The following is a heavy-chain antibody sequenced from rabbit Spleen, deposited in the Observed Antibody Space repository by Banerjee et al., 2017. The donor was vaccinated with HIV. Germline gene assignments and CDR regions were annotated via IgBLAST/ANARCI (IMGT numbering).Heavy chain of an antibody. CDR3: VRDTWYFKL. CDR1: AFDFSSGG. CDR2: IDPVFGTT. Sequence: QDYLVESGGGLVQPGGSLKLSCKASAFDFSSGGVSWVRQAPGKGLEWIGYIDPVFGTTYYASWVNGRFTISSHNGQNTLYLQLNSLTAADTATYFCVRDTWYFKLWGPGTLVTVS. V-gene: IGHV1S47*01. D-gene: IGHD3-1*01. J-gene: IGHJ4*01.